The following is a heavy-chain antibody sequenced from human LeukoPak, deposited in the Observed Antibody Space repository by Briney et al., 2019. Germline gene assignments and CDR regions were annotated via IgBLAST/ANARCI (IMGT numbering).Heavy chain of an antibody. CDR1: GGSISSSNW. CDR2: IYHSGST. CDR3: ARVMATIDWAFDI. V-gene: IGHV4-4*02. J-gene: IGHJ3*02. Sequence: SETLSLTCAVSGGSISSSNWWSWVRQPPGKGLEWIGEIYHSGSTNYNPSLKSRVTISVDKSKNQFSLKLSSVTAADTAVYYCARVMATIDWAFDIWGQGTMVTVSS. D-gene: IGHD5-12*01.